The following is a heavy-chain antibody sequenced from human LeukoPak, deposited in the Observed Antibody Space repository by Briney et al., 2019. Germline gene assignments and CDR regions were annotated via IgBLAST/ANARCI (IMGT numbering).Heavy chain of an antibody. CDR1: GGSFSGYY. V-gene: IGHV4-34*01. CDR2: INHSGSA. J-gene: IGHJ4*02. CDR3: ARGENPGGWYGL. D-gene: IGHD6-19*01. Sequence: SETLSLKCAVYGGSFSGYYWSWIRQPPGKGLEWIGEINHSGSANYNPSLKSRVTISLDTSKKQLSLKPNSVTAADTAVYYCARGENPGGWYGLWGQGTLVTVSS.